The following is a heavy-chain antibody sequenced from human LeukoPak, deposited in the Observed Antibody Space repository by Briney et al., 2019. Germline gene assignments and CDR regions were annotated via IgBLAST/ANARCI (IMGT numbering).Heavy chain of an antibody. J-gene: IGHJ6*02. Sequence: PSETLSLTCTVSGGSISSYYWSWIRQPPGKGLEWIGYIYYSGSTNYNPSLKSRVTISVDASKNQFSLKLSSVTAADTAVYYCARASGTSPTKSPYYYYYGMDVWGQGTTVTVSS. CDR2: IYYSGST. D-gene: IGHD2-2*01. V-gene: IGHV4-59*01. CDR1: GGSISSYY. CDR3: ARASGTSPTKSPYYYYYGMDV.